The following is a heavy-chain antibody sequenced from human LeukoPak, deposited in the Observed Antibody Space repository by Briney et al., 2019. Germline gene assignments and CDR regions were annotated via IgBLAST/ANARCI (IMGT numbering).Heavy chain of an antibody. CDR1: GFTFSSSA. CDR2: ISNNGGYT. D-gene: IGHD2-15*01. J-gene: IGHJ4*02. Sequence: GGSLRLSCAASGFTFSSSAMSWVRQAPGKGLEWASAISNNGGYTYYADSVQGRFTISRDNSKSTLCLQMNSLRAEDSAVYYCAKQLGYCSDGSCYFPYWGQGTLVTVSS. CDR3: AKQLGYCSDGSCYFPY. V-gene: IGHV3-23*01.